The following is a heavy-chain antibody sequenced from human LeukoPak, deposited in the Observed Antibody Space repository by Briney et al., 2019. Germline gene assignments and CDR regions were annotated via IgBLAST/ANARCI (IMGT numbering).Heavy chain of an antibody. CDR2: IYYSGST. Sequence: SETLSLTCTVSGGSISSYYWSWIRQPPGKGLEWIGYIYYSGSTNYNPSLKSRVTISVDTSKNQFSLKLSPVAAADTAVYYCARGSATTYYYDSSGYLPLDYWGQGTLVTVFS. V-gene: IGHV4-59*01. D-gene: IGHD3-22*01. CDR1: GGSISSYY. CDR3: ARGSATTYYYDSSGYLPLDY. J-gene: IGHJ4*02.